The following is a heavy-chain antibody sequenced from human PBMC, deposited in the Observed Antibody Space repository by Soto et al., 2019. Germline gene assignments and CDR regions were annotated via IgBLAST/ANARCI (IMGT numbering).Heavy chain of an antibody. Sequence: QITLKESGPTLVKPTQTLTLTCTFSGFSLSTSGVGVGWIRQPPGKALEWLALIYCNDDKRYSPSLKSRLTITKDTSKNQVVLTMTNMDPVDTATYYCAHSGSYYDYVWGSYRGYYFDYWGQGTLGTVSS. J-gene: IGHJ4*02. CDR3: AHSGSYYDYVWGSYRGYYFDY. V-gene: IGHV2-5*01. D-gene: IGHD3-16*02. CDR2: IYCNDDK. CDR1: GFSLSTSGVG.